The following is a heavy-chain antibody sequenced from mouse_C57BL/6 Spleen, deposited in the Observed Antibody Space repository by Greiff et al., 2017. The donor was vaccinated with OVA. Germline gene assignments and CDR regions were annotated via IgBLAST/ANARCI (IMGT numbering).Heavy chain of an antibody. CDR1: GYSFTDYN. D-gene: IGHD1-1*01. V-gene: IGHV1-39*01. Sequence: EVQLVESGPELVKPGASVKISCKASGYSFTDYNMNWVKQSNGKSLEWIGVINPNYGTTSYNQKFKGKATLTVDQSSSTAYMQLNSLTSEDSAVYYCARVGGSSHYAMDYWGQGTSVTVSS. CDR3: ARVGGSSHYAMDY. CDR2: INPNYGTT. J-gene: IGHJ4*01.